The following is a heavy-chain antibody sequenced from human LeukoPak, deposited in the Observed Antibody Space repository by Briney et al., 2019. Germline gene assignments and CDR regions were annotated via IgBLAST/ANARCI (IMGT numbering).Heavy chain of an antibody. D-gene: IGHD4-23*01. CDR3: ARPTTVVTPTSD. V-gene: IGHV4-39*01. J-gene: IGHJ4*02. Sequence: PSETLSLTCTVSGGSISSSSYYWGWIRQPPGKGLEWIGSIYYSGSTYYNPSLKSRVTISVDTSKNQFSLKLSSVTAADTAVYYCARPTTVVTPTSDWGQGTLVTVSS. CDR1: GGSISSSSYY. CDR2: IYYSGST.